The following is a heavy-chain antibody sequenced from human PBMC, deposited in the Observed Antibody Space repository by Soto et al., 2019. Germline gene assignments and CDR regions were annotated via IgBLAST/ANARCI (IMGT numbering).Heavy chain of an antibody. Sequence: PGGSLTLSCAASGFTFSSYAMTWVRQAPGRGLEWVSAISGSGSPTYYADSVKGRFTISRDNSKNTLYLQMNSLRADDTAVYYCARDMSGGTYNYYYGMDVWGQGTTVTSP. CDR3: ARDMSGGTYNYYYGMDV. CDR2: ISGSGSPT. V-gene: IGHV3-23*01. J-gene: IGHJ6*02. CDR1: GFTFSSYA. D-gene: IGHD1-26*01.